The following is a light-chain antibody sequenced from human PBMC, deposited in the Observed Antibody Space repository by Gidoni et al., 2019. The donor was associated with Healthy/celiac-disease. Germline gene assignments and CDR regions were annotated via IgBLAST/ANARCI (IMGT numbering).Light chain of an antibody. Sequence: EIVLTQSPGTLSLSPGERATLSCRASQSVSSSYLAWYQQKPGQAPRLLIYGASSRATGIPDRFSGSGSGTDFTLTISRLEPEDFAVYYCQQKETFGGXTKVEIK. CDR3: QQKET. J-gene: IGKJ4*01. CDR1: QSVSSSY. V-gene: IGKV3-20*01. CDR2: GAS.